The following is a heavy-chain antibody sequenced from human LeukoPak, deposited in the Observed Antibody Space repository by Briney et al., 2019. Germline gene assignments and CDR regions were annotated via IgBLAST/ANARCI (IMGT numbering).Heavy chain of an antibody. CDR2: MNPNSGNT. CDR3: ARNRYCSSTSCYKGPNWFDP. CDR1: GYTFTSYD. Sequence: ASVKVSCKASGYTFTSYDSNWVRQATGQGLEWMGWMNPNSGNTGYAQKFQGRVTMTRNTSISTAYMELSSLRSEDTAVYYCARNRYCSSTSCYKGPNWFDPWGQGTLVTVSS. D-gene: IGHD2-2*02. V-gene: IGHV1-8*01. J-gene: IGHJ5*02.